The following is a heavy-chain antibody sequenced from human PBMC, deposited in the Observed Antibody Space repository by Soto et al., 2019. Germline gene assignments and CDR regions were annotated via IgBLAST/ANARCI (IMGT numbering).Heavy chain of an antibody. D-gene: IGHD6-19*01. Sequence: GSLRLSCAASGFSVSSNYMNWVRHAPGKGLEWVSVIYSSGTTYYADSVKGRFTISRDNSKNTLYLQMNGLRAEDTAFYYCASGIAVAGFYFDYWGQGTLVTVSS. CDR3: ASGIAVAGFYFDY. CDR2: IYSSGTT. J-gene: IGHJ4*02. CDR1: GFSVSSNY. V-gene: IGHV3-53*01.